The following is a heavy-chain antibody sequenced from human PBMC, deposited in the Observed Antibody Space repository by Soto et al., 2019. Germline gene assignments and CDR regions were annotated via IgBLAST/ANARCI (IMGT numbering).Heavy chain of an antibody. D-gene: IGHD1-26*01. V-gene: IGHV1-18*01. J-gene: IGHJ4*02. CDR1: GYPFPGYG. CDR3: ARDLPRRYGGSRGDY. CDR2: FSAYKGKT. Sequence: QVKRVKSGAEGKKPGASVRVSAKASGYPFPGYGITWVRQAPGKGLEWMGWFSAYKGKTNYAQNLQGRVTMTTDTSTSTAYMELRSLRSDDTAVYYCARDLPRRYGGSRGDYWGQGTLVTVSS.